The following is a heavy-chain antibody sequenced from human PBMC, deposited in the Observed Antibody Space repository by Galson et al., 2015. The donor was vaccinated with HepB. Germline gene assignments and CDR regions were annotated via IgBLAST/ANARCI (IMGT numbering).Heavy chain of an antibody. Sequence: SLRLSCAASGFTFSSYGMHWVRQAPGKGLEWVAFIRYDGSNKYYADSVKGRFTISRDNSKNTLYLQMNSLRAEDTAVYYCAKNGPYGSGSYYRYYYYGMDVWGQGTTVTVSS. D-gene: IGHD3-10*01. CDR1: GFTFSSYG. CDR2: IRYDGSNK. V-gene: IGHV3-30*02. J-gene: IGHJ6*02. CDR3: AKNGPYGSGSYYRYYYYGMDV.